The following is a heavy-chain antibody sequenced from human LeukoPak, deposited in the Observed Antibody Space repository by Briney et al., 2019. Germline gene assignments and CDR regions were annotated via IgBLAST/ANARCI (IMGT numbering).Heavy chain of an antibody. D-gene: IGHD2-21*02. CDR1: GGSFIGYY. Sequence: PSETLSLTCAVYGGSFIGYYWSWIRQPPGKGLEWIGEINHSGSTNYNPSLKSRVTISVDTSKDQFSLKLSSVTAADTAVYYCAILRVTSRTFDYWGQGTLVTVSS. V-gene: IGHV4-34*01. CDR3: AILRVTSRTFDY. J-gene: IGHJ4*02. CDR2: INHSGST.